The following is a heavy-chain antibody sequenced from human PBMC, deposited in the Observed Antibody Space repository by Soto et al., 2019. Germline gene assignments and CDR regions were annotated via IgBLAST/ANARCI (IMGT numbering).Heavy chain of an antibody. J-gene: IGHJ6*02. V-gene: IGHV1-18*01. CDR3: ARLRYPASIVGTTSTTKYFIMDV. Sequence: QVQLVQSGAEVKKPGASVKVSCKASGYTFTSYAINWVRQAPGQRREWMGWISVYNGHTNYAQKLQVRVTMTTDTAPSTAYLGLRRLRSDDTAVYSCARLRYPASIVGTTSTTKYFIMDVWGQGTTVTFSS. D-gene: IGHD1-26*01. CDR1: GYTFTSYA. CDR2: ISVYNGHT.